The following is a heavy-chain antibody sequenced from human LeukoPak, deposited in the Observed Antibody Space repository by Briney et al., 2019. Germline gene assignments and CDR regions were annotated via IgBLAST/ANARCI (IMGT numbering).Heavy chain of an antibody. CDR2: IYDIGST. J-gene: IGHJ5*02. CDR3: ARGAVVVPAAMGTSNWFHP. V-gene: IGHV4-59*01. CDR1: GGSISSYY. Sequence: SETLSLTSPLSGGSISSYYWSWIRQPQGKGLEWIGYIYDIGSTNYNTSLKSRVTISVDTSKNEFSLKLSSVTAADTAVYYCARGAVVVPAAMGTSNWFHPWGQGTLVTVSS. D-gene: IGHD2-2*01.